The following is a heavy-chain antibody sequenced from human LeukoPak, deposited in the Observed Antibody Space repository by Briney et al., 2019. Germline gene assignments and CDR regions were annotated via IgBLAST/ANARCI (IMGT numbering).Heavy chain of an antibody. V-gene: IGHV3-66*01. CDR1: GFTVSSNY. CDR3: ARDHKRWLGYYFDY. J-gene: IGHJ4*02. Sequence: GGSLRLSCAASGFTVSSNYMTWVRQAPGKGLEWVSVVYSDGSTFYTDSVKGRFTISRDNSRNTLFLQMNSLRAEDTAVYYCARDHKRWLGYYFDYWGQGTLVTVSS. D-gene: IGHD6-19*01. CDR2: VYSDGST.